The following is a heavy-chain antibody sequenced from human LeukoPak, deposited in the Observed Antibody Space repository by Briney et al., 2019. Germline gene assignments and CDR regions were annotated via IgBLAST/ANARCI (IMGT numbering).Heavy chain of an antibody. D-gene: IGHD1-26*01. CDR2: LYHSGST. CDR3: ARVSGRPPLNWFDP. V-gene: IGHV4-38-2*02. J-gene: IGHJ5*02. CDR1: GYSINSGYY. Sequence: SETLSLTCTVSGYSINSGYYWGWIRQPPGKGLEWIGSLYHSGSTNYNPSLKSRVTISVDTSKNQFSLKLSSVTAADTAVYYCARVSGRPPLNWFDPWGQGTLVTVSS.